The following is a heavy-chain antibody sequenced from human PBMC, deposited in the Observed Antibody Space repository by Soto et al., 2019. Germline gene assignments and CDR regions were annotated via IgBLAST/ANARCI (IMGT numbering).Heavy chain of an antibody. D-gene: IGHD3-22*01. CDR1: EGTFSNYA. CDR3: ARGALFDNSGYPFDY. CDR2: ILPIYGST. Sequence: QVRLVQSGAEVKEPGSSVTVSCKSSEGTFSNYAVNWARQAPGQGLEWMGGILPIYGSTNFAHKFQGRVTLTADESTSTAYMELKSLRSEDTAVYYCARGALFDNSGYPFDYWGQGTLVTVSS. V-gene: IGHV1-69*01. J-gene: IGHJ4*02.